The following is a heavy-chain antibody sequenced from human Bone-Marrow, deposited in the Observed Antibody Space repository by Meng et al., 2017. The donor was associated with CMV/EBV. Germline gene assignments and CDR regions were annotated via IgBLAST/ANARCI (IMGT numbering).Heavy chain of an antibody. J-gene: IGHJ6*02. CDR2: ISSSSSYI. Sequence: GESLKISCAASGFTFSSYSMNWVRQAPGKGLEWVSSISSSSSYIYYADSVKGRFTISRDNAKNSLYLQMNSLRAEDTAVYYCARDRVYCSSTSCYSGGMDVWGQGTTVTVSS. CDR3: ARDRVYCSSTSCYSGGMDV. CDR1: GFTFSSYS. D-gene: IGHD2-2*01. V-gene: IGHV3-21*01.